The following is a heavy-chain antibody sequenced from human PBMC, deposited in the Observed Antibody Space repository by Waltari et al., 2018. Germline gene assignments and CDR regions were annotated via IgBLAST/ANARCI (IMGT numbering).Heavy chain of an antibody. CDR2: IYPDYSDV. CDR1: GYTFAGYW. D-gene: IGHD6-19*01. J-gene: IGHJ4*02. CDR3: ARHIYSSGWYYYFDH. V-gene: IGHV5-51*01. Sequence: EVQLVQSGAEVKKPGDSLKIYCKGSGYTFAGYWIAWVRQMPGKGLEWMGLIYPDYSDVKYSPSFQDRVTISVDKSINTAYLQWSGLTPSDTAMYFCARHIYSSGWYYYFDHWGQGTLVTVSS.